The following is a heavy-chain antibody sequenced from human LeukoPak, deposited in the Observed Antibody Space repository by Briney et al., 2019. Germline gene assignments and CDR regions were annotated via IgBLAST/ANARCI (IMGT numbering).Heavy chain of an antibody. J-gene: IGHJ3*02. V-gene: IGHV1-46*01. CDR3: AAVAGLGNAFDI. CDR1: GYTFSSNY. D-gene: IGHD6-19*01. Sequence: ASVKVSCKASGYTFSSNYMHWVRQAPGQGLEWMGIINPSGGSTNYAQKFQGRVTMTRDTSISTVYMELSRLRSDDTAVYYCAAVAGLGNAFDIWGQGTMVTVSS. CDR2: INPSGGST.